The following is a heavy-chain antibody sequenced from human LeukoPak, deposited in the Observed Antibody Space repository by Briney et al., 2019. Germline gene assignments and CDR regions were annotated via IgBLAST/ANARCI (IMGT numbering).Heavy chain of an antibody. CDR1: GGSINTYY. V-gene: IGHV4-59*08. D-gene: IGHD3-10*01. Sequence: PSETLSLTCTVPGGSINTYYWSWIRQPPGKGLEWIGNIHYRGGPNYNPSLKSRVTISVDTSNNQFSLKLRSVTAADTAVYYCARHNKTPTYYYGSGSYFDSWGQGTLVTVSS. CDR3: ARHNKTPTYYYGSGSYFDS. CDR2: IHYRGGP. J-gene: IGHJ4*02.